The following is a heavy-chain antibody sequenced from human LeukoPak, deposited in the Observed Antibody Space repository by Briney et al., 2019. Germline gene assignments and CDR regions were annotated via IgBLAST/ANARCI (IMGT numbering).Heavy chain of an antibody. CDR2: ISYSGGT. V-gene: IGHV4-59*01. Sequence: PSETLSLTCTVSGGSISSYYWSWIRQPPGKGLEWIGYISYSGGTNYNPSLKSRVTISVDTSKNQFSLKLSSVTAADTAVYYCARAPTGGYFDYWGQGTLVTVSS. J-gene: IGHJ4*02. CDR3: ARAPTGGYFDY. D-gene: IGHD3-16*01. CDR1: GGSISSYY.